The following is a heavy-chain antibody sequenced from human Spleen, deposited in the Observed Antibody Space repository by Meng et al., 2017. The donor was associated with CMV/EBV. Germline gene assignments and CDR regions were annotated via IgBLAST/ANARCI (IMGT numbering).Heavy chain of an antibody. CDR3: ARDRDGYSLPSDY. J-gene: IGHJ4*02. CDR2: IYSGGSAT. Sequence: GESLKISCAASGFAFSTYAMSWVRQAPGKGLEWVSVIYSGGSATYYADSMKGRFTISRDNSKNTLFLQMNSLRAEDTAVYYCARDRDGYSLPSDYWGQGTLVTVSS. V-gene: IGHV3-23*03. CDR1: GFAFSTYA. D-gene: IGHD5-24*01.